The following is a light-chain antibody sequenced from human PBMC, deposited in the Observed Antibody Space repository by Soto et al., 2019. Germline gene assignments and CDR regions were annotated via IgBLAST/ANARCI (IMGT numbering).Light chain of an antibody. J-gene: IGLJ1*01. CDR3: SSYTSSGTQV. Sequence: VLTQPASVSGSPGQSITISCTGTSSDVGGYKYVSWYQQHPGKAPKLMIYDVSNRPSGVSNRFSGSKSGNTASLTISGLQAEDEADYYCSSYTSSGTQVFGTGTKVTV. V-gene: IGLV2-14*01. CDR1: SSDVGGYKY. CDR2: DVS.